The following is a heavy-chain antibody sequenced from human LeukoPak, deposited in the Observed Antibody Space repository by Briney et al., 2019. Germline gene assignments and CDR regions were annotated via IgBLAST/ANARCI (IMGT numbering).Heavy chain of an antibody. J-gene: IGHJ4*02. CDR1: GFTFDDYT. CDR3: AKDGGKYYYDSSGIDY. V-gene: IGHV3-43*01. D-gene: IGHD3-22*01. CDR2: ISWDGGST. Sequence: GGSLRLSCAASGFTFDDYTMHWVRQAPGKGLEWVSLISWDGGSTYYADSVKGRFTISRDNSKNSLYLQMNSLRTEYTALYYCAKDGGKYYYDSSGIDYWGQGTLVTVSS.